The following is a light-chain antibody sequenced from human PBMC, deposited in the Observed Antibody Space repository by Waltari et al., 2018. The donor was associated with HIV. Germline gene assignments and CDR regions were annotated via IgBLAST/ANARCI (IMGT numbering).Light chain of an antibody. Sequence: QSALTQPASVSGSPGQSITISCTGPNSDIGKYNLVSWYQQHPGKVPKVLIFEVTTRPSGMSHRFSGSKSDNTAYLTIVGLQAEDEADYYCSSYATGNTYVFGTGTSVT. CDR2: EVT. V-gene: IGLV2-23*02. J-gene: IGLJ1*01. CDR3: SSYATGNTYV. CDR1: NSDIGKYNL.